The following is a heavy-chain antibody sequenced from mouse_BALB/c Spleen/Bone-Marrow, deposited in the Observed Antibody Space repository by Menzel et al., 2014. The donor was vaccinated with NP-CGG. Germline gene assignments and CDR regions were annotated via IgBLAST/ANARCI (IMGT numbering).Heavy chain of an antibody. CDR2: IDPANGNT. CDR1: GFNIKDTY. D-gene: IGHD2-2*01. J-gene: IGHJ3*01. CDR3: AKWLPLAY. Sequence: VQLKQSGAELVKPGASVKLSCTASGFNIKDTYMHWVKQRPEQGLEWIGRIDPANGNTKYDPKFQGKATITADTSSNTAYLQLSNLTSEDTGVYYCAKWLPLAYWGQGTLVTVSA. V-gene: IGHV14-3*02.